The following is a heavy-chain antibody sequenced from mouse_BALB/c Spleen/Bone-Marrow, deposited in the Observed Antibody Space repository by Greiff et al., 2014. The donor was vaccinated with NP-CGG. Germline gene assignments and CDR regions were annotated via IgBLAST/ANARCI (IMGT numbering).Heavy chain of an antibody. Sequence: RAELVKPGASVKLSCKASGYSFTSYWMHWVKQRPGQGLEWIGEISPSNGRSNYNEKFKSKATLTVDKSSSTAYMQLSGLTSEDSAVCYCTRSELRRGGYALDYWGLGTSVTVSS. J-gene: IGHJ4*01. CDR2: ISPSNGRS. D-gene: IGHD2-12*01. V-gene: IGHV1S81*02. CDR3: TRSELRRGGYALDY. CDR1: GYSFTSYW.